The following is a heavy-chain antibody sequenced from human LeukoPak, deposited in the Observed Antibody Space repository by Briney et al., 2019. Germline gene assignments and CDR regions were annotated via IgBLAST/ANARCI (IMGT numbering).Heavy chain of an antibody. CDR3: ARVVGSSSLGYFDY. V-gene: IGHV3-30-3*01. D-gene: IGHD6-13*01. CDR1: GFTFSSYA. CDR2: ISYDGTNK. J-gene: IGHJ4*02. Sequence: GGSLRLSCAASGFTFSSYAMHWVRQAPGKGLEWVAVISYDGTNKYYADSVKGRFTISRDNSKNTLYLQMNSLRAEDTAVYYCARVVGSSSLGYFDYWGQGTLVTVSS.